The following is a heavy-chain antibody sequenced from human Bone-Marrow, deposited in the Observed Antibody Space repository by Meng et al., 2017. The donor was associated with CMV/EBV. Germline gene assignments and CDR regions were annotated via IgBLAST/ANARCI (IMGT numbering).Heavy chain of an antibody. CDR2: INHSGST. J-gene: IGHJ4*02. CDR3: ARSPFWSGYHYYFDY. D-gene: IGHD3-3*01. V-gene: IGHV4-39*07. Sequence: SETLSLTCTVSGGSISSSSYYWGWIRQPPGKGLEWIGEINHSGSTNYNPSLKSRVTISVDTSKNQFSLKLSSVTAAETAVYYCARSPFWSGYHYYFDYWGQGTLVTVSS. CDR1: GGSISSSSYY.